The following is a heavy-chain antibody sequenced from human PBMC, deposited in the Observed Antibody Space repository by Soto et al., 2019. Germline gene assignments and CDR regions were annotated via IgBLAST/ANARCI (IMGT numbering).Heavy chain of an antibody. CDR3: ARDLGDSSGLYFDY. V-gene: IGHV1-69*01. J-gene: IGHJ4*02. CDR1: GGTFSSYA. CDR2: IITIFGTA. Sequence: QVQLVQSGAEVKKPGSSVKVSCKASGGTFSSYAISWVRPAPGQGLDWMGGIITIFGTANYEQKVQGRVTITADESTSKAYMELICLRSEDMSVDYCARDLGDSSGLYFDYWVQGTLFTVSS. D-gene: IGHD3-22*01.